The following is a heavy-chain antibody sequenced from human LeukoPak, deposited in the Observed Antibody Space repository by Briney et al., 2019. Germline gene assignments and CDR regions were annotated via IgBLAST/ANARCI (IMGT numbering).Heavy chain of an antibody. J-gene: IGHJ4*02. D-gene: IGHD5-12*01. CDR2: ISYDGSNK. V-gene: IGHV3-30*18. CDR1: GFTFSSYG. CDR3: AKEGYSGYDKTYSFDY. Sequence: GGSLRLSCAASGFTFSSYGLHWVRQAPGKGLEWVAVISYDGSNKYYADSVKGRFTISRDNSKNTLYLQMNSLRAEDTAVYYCAKEGYSGYDKTYSFDYWGQGTLVTVSS.